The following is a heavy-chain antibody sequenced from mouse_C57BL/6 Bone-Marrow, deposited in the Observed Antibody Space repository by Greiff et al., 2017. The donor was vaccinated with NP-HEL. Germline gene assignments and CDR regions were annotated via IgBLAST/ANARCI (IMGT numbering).Heavy chain of an antibody. J-gene: IGHJ1*03. V-gene: IGHV1-64*01. CDR2: IHPNSGST. Sequence: QVQLQQPGAELVKPGASVKLSCKASGYTFTSYWMHWVKQRPGQGLEWIGMIHPNSGSTNYNEKFKSKATLTVDKSSSTAYMQLSSLTSEDSAVYYCSYYGSSYWYLEVWGTGTTVTVSS. CDR1: GYTFTSYW. D-gene: IGHD1-1*01. CDR3: SYYGSSYWYLEV.